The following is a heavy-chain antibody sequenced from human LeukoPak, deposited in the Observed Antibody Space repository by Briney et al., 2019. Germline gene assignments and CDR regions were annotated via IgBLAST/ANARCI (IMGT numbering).Heavy chain of an antibody. Sequence: VGSVKVSCAASGFTFNDYAMHWVRQAPGQGLEWVSLISGYGGSTYYADSLKGRFTISRDKSTNSLYLQMNSLRTEDTAVYYCAKDTAYGGNWGARAIDFWGQGTLVTVSS. D-gene: IGHD4-23*01. V-gene: IGHV3-43*02. CDR1: GFTFNDYA. CDR2: ISGYGGST. CDR3: AKDTAYGGNWGARAIDF. J-gene: IGHJ4*02.